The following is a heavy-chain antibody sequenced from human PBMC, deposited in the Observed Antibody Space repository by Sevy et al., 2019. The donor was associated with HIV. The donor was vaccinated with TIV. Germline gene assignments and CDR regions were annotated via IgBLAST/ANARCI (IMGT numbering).Heavy chain of an antibody. D-gene: IGHD2-21*02. V-gene: IGHV3-23*01. CDR2: ISGSGGST. J-gene: IGHJ2*01. CDR1: GFTFSSYA. CDR3: AKARNVMVADAVAWYFDL. Sequence: GGSLRLSCAASGFTFSSYAMSWVRQAPGKGLEWVSAISGSGGSTYYADSVKGRFTISRDNSKNTLYLQMNSLRAEDMTVYYCAKARNVMVADAVAWYFDLWGRGTLVSVSS.